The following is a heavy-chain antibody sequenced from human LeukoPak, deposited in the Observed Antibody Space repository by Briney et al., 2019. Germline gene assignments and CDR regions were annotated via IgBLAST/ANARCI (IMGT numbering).Heavy chain of an antibody. V-gene: IGHV4-34*01. Sequence: TSETLSLTCAVCGGSFSGYYWSWIRQPPGKGLEWIGEINHSGSTNYNPSLKSRVTISVDTSKNQFSLKLSSVTAADTAVYYCARGGGGYDRDYYYYGMDVWGQGTTVTVSS. D-gene: IGHD5-12*01. CDR1: GGSFSGYY. CDR2: INHSGST. CDR3: ARGGGGYDRDYYYYGMDV. J-gene: IGHJ6*02.